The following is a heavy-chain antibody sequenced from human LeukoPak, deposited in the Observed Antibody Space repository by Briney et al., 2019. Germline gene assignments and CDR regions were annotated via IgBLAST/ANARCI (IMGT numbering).Heavy chain of an antibody. CDR2: ISSSSNTI. Sequence: GGSLRLSCAASGFTFNSYSMNWVRQAPGKGLEWVSYISSSSNTIYYADSVKGRFTISRDNAKNSLYLQMNSLRAEDTAVYYCARDPSGCFDYWGQGTLVTVSS. J-gene: IGHJ4*02. D-gene: IGHD6-19*01. CDR1: GFTFNSYS. V-gene: IGHV3-48*04. CDR3: ARDPSGCFDY.